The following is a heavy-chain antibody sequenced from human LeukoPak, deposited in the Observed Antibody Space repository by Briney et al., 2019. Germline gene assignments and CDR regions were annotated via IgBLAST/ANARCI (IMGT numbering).Heavy chain of an antibody. CDR3: ARDFRGSGSLPPPLDY. D-gene: IGHD3-10*01. CDR2: ISAYNGNT. Sequence: ASVKVSCKASGYTFTSYGISWVRQAPGQGLEWMGWISAYNGNTNYAQKLQGRVTMTTDTSTSTAYMELRSLRSDDTAVYYCARDFRGSGSLPPPLDYWGQGPLVTVSS. J-gene: IGHJ4*02. V-gene: IGHV1-18*01. CDR1: GYTFTSYG.